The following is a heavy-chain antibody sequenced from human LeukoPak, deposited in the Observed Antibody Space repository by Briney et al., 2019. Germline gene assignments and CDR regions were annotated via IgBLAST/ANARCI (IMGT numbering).Heavy chain of an antibody. D-gene: IGHD3-10*01. V-gene: IGHV3-30*02. J-gene: IGHJ4*02. CDR2: IRYDGSNR. CDR3: AKGRKGLLLVRGTDFDY. CDR1: GFTFSSYG. Sequence: GGSLRLSCAASGFTFSSYGMHWVRQAPGKGLEWVAFIRYDGSNRYYADSVKGRFTISRDNSKNTLYLQMNSLRAEDTAVYYCAKGRKGLLLVRGTDFDYWGQGTLVTVSS.